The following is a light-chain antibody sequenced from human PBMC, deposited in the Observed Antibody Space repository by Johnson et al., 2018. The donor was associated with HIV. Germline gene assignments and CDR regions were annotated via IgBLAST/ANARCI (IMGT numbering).Light chain of an antibody. CDR2: DNN. J-gene: IGLJ1*01. CDR1: SSNIGNNY. V-gene: IGLV1-51*01. CDR3: GTWDSSLSAYV. Sequence: QSALTQPPSVSAAPGQKVTISCSGSSSNIGNNYVSWYQQLPGTAPKLLIYDNNKRPSGIPDRFSGSTYGTSATLGITGLQTGDEADYYCGTWDSSLSAYVFGTGTKVTVL.